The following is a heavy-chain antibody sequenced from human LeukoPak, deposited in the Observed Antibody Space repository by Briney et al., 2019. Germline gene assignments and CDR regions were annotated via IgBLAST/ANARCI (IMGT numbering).Heavy chain of an antibody. J-gene: IGHJ4*02. CDR1: GYTFTGYY. CDR3: ARDRDDSSGYYRETLFDY. V-gene: IGHV1-2*02. CDR2: INPNSGGT. Sequence: ASVKVSCKASGYTFTGYYIHWVRQAPGQGLEWMGWINPNSGGTNYAQKFQGRVTMTRDTSISTAYMELSRLTSDDTAVYYCARDRDDSSGYYRETLFDYWGQGTLVTVSS. D-gene: IGHD3-22*01.